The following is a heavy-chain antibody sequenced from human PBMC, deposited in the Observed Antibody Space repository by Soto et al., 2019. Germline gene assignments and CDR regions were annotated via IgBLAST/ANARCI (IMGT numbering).Heavy chain of an antibody. D-gene: IGHD4-17*01. Sequence: VQVLESGGGLVQPGGSLRLSCAAAGYTFSNYAMSWVRQAPGKGLEWVSTISGSGDNTDYVDSVKGRFTISRDNSKSTLYLQMNSLRAEDTAVYYCAKDPLTVTPYFDYWGQGTLVTVSS. CDR3: AKDPLTVTPYFDY. CDR1: GYTFSNYA. V-gene: IGHV3-23*01. CDR2: ISGSGDNT. J-gene: IGHJ4*02.